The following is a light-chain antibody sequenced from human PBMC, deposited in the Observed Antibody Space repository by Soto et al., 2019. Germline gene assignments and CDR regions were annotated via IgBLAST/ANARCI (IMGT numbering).Light chain of an antibody. V-gene: IGKV3-20*01. CDR2: GAS. CDR3: QQYGSSPQT. Sequence: EIVVTQSPGTLSLSPGERATLSCRASQSVSSSYLAWYQQKPGQAPRLLIYGASSRATGIPDRFSGSGSGTDFTLTISRMEPEDFAVYYCQQYGSSPQTFGQGTKVDXK. CDR1: QSVSSSY. J-gene: IGKJ1*01.